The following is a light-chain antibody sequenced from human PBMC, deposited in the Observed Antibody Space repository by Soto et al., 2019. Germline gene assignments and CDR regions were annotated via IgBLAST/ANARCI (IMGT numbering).Light chain of an antibody. V-gene: IGKV3-11*01. J-gene: IGKJ4*02. CDR3: QQRSNWPG. Sequence: EIVLTQSPATLSLSPGERATLSCRASQSVSSYLAWYQQKPGQAPRLLIYDASNRATGIPARFSGSVSGTDFTLTISSLEPEDCAVYYCQQRSNWPGFGGGTKVEIK. CDR2: DAS. CDR1: QSVSSY.